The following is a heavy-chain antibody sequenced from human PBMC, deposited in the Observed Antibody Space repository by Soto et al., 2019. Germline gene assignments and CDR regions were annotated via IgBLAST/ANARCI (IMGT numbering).Heavy chain of an antibody. CDR1: GFTFSSYA. D-gene: IGHD6-13*01. CDR2: ISGGTSST. J-gene: IGHJ4*02. CDR3: AKERWAAAGTPTLDY. V-gene: IGHV3-23*01. Sequence: EVQLLESGGGLVQPGGSLRLSCAASGFTFSSYAMSWVRQAPGKGLEWVSAISGGTSSTYYADSVKGRFTISRDNSKNTLYLQMNRLRAEGTAVYYCAKERWAAAGTPTLDYGGQGTLVTVSS.